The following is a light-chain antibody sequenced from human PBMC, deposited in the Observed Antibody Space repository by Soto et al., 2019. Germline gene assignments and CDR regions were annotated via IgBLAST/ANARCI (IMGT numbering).Light chain of an antibody. J-gene: IGLJ2*01. Sequence: QSALTQPRSVSGSPGQSVTISCTGTSSDVGGYNYVSWYQQHPGKAPKLMIYDVNKRPSGVPDRFSASKSGNTASLTISGLQAEDEADYHCCSYAGSYSFVVFGGGTKLTVL. CDR2: DVN. CDR3: CSYAGSYSFVV. CDR1: SSDVGGYNY. V-gene: IGLV2-11*01.